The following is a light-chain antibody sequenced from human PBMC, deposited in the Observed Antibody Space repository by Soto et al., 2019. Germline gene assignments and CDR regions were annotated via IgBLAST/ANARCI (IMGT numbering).Light chain of an antibody. V-gene: IGKV3-20*01. CDR1: QSVSSSF. CDR3: HHSGSSWA. J-gene: IGKJ1*01. Sequence: EIVLTQSPGTLSLSPGETVTLSCRASQSVSSSFIAWYQQKPGHSPSLLVFGASTRATDIPDRFSGRGSGTDFTLTISRLEPEDFAVYYCHHSGSSWAFGQGSKVEFK. CDR2: GAS.